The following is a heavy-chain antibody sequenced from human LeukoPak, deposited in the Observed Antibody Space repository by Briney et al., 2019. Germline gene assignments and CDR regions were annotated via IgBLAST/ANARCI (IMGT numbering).Heavy chain of an antibody. CDR3: ARDLEDIVVVPAAIDY. V-gene: IGHV3-21*01. CDR1: GFTFSSYS. J-gene: IGHJ4*02. Sequence: GGSLRLSCAASGFTFSSYSMNWVRQAPGKGLEWVSSISSSSSYIYYADSVKGRFTISRDNAKNSLYLQMNSLRAEDTAVYYCARDLEDIVVVPAAIDYWGQGTLVTVSS. D-gene: IGHD2-2*01. CDR2: ISSSSSYI.